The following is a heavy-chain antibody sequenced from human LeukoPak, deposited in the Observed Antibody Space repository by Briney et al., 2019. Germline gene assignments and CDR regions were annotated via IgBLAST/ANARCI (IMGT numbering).Heavy chain of an antibody. Sequence: PGGSLRLSCAASGFTFSTYAMTWVRQAPGKGLEWVSGISAGGDRTYYADSVKGRFTISRDNSKNTLYLQMNSPRAEDTAEYYYARSTVGTSCCTAVDYWGQGTLVTVSS. J-gene: IGHJ4*02. D-gene: IGHD1-26*01. V-gene: IGHV3-23*01. CDR1: GFTFSTYA. CDR2: ISAGGDRT. CDR3: ARSTVGTSCCTAVDY.